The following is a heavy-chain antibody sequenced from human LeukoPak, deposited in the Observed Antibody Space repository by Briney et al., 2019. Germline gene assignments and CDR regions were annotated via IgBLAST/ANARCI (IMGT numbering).Heavy chain of an antibody. CDR3: ARDATRGGDNDY. CDR2: INEDGSYK. Sequence: GRSLRLSCAVSGFTLTSYWMSWVRQAPGKGLEWVANINEDGSYKFHADSVKGRLTISRDNSKNSLYLQMSSLRADDTAVYYCARDATRGGDNDYWGQGTRVIVSS. CDR1: GFTLTSYW. D-gene: IGHD2-21*02. V-gene: IGHV3-7*01. J-gene: IGHJ4*02.